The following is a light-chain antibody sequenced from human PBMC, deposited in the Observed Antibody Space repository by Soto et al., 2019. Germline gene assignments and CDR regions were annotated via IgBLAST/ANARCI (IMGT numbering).Light chain of an antibody. V-gene: IGKV1-39*01. J-gene: IGKJ2*01. CDR3: QQSYSTPPS. CDR2: AAS. CDR1: QSISSY. Sequence: DIQMTQSPSSLSASVGDRVTITCRAIQSISSYLNWYQQKPGKAPKLLIYAASSLQSGVPSRFSGSGSGTDFTLTISSLQPEDFATYYCQQSYSTPPSFGQGTKLVIK.